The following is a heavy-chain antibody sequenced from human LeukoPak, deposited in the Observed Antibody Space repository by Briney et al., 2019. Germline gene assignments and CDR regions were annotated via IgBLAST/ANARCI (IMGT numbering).Heavy chain of an antibody. J-gene: IGHJ4*02. V-gene: IGHV3-23*01. CDR1: GFTFSSYA. CDR3: AKFGGITMVRGSHFDY. D-gene: IGHD3-10*01. CDR2: ISGSGGST. Sequence: GGSLRLSCAASGFTFSSYAMSWVRQAPGKGLEWVSAISGSGGSTYYTDSVKGRFTISRDNSKNTLYLQMNSLRAEVTAVYYCAKFGGITMVRGSHFDYWGQGTLVTVSS.